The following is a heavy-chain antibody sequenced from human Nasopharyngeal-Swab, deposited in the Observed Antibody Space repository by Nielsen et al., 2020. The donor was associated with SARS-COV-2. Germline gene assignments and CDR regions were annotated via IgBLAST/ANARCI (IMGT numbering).Heavy chain of an antibody. J-gene: IGHJ4*02. CDR1: GFIFSSYA. V-gene: IGHV3-23*01. CDR3: AKLDIGGWLGSTTGYFDY. D-gene: IGHD2/OR15-2a*01. Sequence: GESLKISCAASGFIFSSYAMSWVRQAPGKGLEWVSAISGSGRSTYYADSVKGQFTISRDNSKNTLYLQMNSLRAEDTAVYFCAKLDIGGWLGSTTGYFDYWGQGTLVTVSS. CDR2: ISGSGRST.